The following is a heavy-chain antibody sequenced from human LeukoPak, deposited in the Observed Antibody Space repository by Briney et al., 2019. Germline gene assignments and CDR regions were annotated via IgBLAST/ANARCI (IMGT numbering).Heavy chain of an antibody. CDR1: GFTFSSYA. CDR3: ARGSYDYGDYVPYYYYYMDV. Sequence: GGSLRLSCAASGFTFSSYAMGWVRQAPGKGLEWVSAISGSGGSTYYADSVKGRFTISRDNAKNSLYLQMNSLRAEDTAVYYCARGSYDYGDYVPYYYYYMDVWGKGTTVTVSS. V-gene: IGHV3-23*01. D-gene: IGHD4-17*01. J-gene: IGHJ6*03. CDR2: ISGSGGST.